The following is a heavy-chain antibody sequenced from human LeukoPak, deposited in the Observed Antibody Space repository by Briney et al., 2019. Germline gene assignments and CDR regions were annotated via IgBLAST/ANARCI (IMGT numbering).Heavy chain of an antibody. CDR2: ISSSSSYI. J-gene: IGHJ4*02. CDR1: GFIFSDYY. D-gene: IGHD5-18*01. Sequence: PGGSLTLSCAASGFIFSDYYMTWIRQAPGRGLEWVSYISSSSSYISYADSVKGRFTVSRDNAKNSLYLQMNSLRAEDTVVYYCARYGGYSYGYGNYWGQGTLVTVSS. V-gene: IGHV3-11*06. CDR3: ARYGGYSYGYGNY.